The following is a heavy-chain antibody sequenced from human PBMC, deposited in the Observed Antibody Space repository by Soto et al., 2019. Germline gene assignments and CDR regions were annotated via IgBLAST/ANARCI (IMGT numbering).Heavy chain of an antibody. D-gene: IGHD3-10*01. J-gene: IGHJ4*02. CDR3: AKVGDTMVRGVIITPLYYFDY. CDR2: ISGSGGST. Sequence: GESLKISCAASGFTFSSYAMSWVRQAPGKGLEWVSAISGSGGSTYYADSVKGRFTISRDNSKNTLYLQMNSLRAEDTAVYYCAKVGDTMVRGVIITPLYYFDYWGQGTLVTVSS. V-gene: IGHV3-23*01. CDR1: GFTFSSYA.